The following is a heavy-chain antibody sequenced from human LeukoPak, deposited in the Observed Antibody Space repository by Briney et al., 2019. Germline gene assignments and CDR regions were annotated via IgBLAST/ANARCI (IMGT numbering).Heavy chain of an antibody. D-gene: IGHD3-9*01. V-gene: IGHV4-34*01. Sequence: SETLSLTCTVSGGSISSYYWSWIRQPPGKGLEWIGEINHSGSTNYNPSLKSRVTISVDTSKNQFSLKLSSVTAADTAVYYCARKGRYFDWLPFDYWGQGTLVTVSS. CDR1: GGSISSYY. CDR2: INHSGST. CDR3: ARKGRYFDWLPFDY. J-gene: IGHJ4*02.